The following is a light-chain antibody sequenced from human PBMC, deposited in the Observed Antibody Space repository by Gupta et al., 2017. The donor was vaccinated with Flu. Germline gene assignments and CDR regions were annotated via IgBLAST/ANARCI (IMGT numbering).Light chain of an antibody. CDR3: SSYTSSSTLV. CDR1: SSDVGGYNY. V-gene: IGLV2-14*01. Sequence: QSALTQPVSVSGSPGPSITISCTGTSSDVGGYNYVSWYQQHPGKAPKLMIYEVSNRPAGVSNRFSGSKSGNTASLTISGRQAEDEADYYCSSYTSSSTLVFGGGTKLTVL. J-gene: IGLJ2*01. CDR2: EVS.